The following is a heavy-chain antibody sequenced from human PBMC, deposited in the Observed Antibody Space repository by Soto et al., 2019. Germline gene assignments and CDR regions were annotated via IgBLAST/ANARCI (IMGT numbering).Heavy chain of an antibody. CDR3: ARRGYSNYGPTDYYYYGMDV. CDR1: GYTFTSYG. D-gene: IGHD4-4*01. Sequence: QVQLVQSGAEVKKPGASVKVSCKASGYTFTSYGISWVRQAPGQGLEWMGWISAYNGNTNYAQKLQGRVTMTTDTSTSTAYMEMRSLRSDDTAVYYCARRGYSNYGPTDYYYYGMDVWGKGTTVTVSS. V-gene: IGHV1-18*01. J-gene: IGHJ6*04. CDR2: ISAYNGNT.